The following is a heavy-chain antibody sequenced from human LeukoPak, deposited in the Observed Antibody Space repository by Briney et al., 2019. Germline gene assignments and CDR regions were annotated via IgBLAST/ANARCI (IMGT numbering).Heavy chain of an antibody. V-gene: IGHV4-39*01. CDR1: GGSITSGTYY. D-gene: IGHD3-10*01. CDR3: ARHLPTMVRGDFDY. J-gene: IGHJ4*03. CDR2: IYYSGST. Sequence: SETLSLTCTVSGGSITSGTYYWGWIRQPPGKGLEWIGSIYYSGSTYYNPSLKSRVTISVDTSKNQFSLKLSSVTAADTAVYYCARHLPTMVRGDFDYWGQGTVVTVSS.